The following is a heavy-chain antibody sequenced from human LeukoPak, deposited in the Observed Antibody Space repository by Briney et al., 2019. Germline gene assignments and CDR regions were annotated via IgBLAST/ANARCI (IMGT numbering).Heavy chain of an antibody. CDR2: ISGSGGST. CDR1: GFTFSSYA. CDR3: ARGGAFCGGDCYRDY. J-gene: IGHJ4*02. D-gene: IGHD2-21*02. Sequence: GGSLRLSCAASGFTFSSYAMSWVRQAPGKGLEWVSAISGSGGSTYYADSVKGRFTISRDNSKNTLYLQMNSLRAEDTAVYYCARGGAFCGGDCYRDYWGQGTLVTVSS. V-gene: IGHV3-23*01.